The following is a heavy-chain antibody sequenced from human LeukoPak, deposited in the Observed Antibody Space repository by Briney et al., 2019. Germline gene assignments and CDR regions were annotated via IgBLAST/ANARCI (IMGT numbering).Heavy chain of an antibody. CDR1: GFTFSSYA. CDR2: ISGSGGST. CDR3: AKVAPPHDYGPDY. V-gene: IGHV3-23*01. J-gene: IGHJ4*02. Sequence: GGSLRLTCAASGFTFSSYAMSWVRQAPGKGLEWVSAISGSGGSTYYADSVKGRFTISRDNSKDTLYLQMSSLRAEDTAVYYCAKVAPPHDYGPDYWGQGTLVTVSS. D-gene: IGHD4-17*01.